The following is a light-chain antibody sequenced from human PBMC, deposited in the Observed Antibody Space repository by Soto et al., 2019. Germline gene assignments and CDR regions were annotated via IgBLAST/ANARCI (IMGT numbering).Light chain of an antibody. CDR2: LGS. CDR1: QSPLFSNGYNY. Sequence: DIVMTQSPLSLPVTPGEPASISCRSSQSPLFSNGYNYLDWYLQKPGQSPQLLISLGSNRAPGVPDRFSGSGSGTDFTLKISRVEAEDVGVYYCMQGVQTPFTFGPGTKVDIK. J-gene: IGKJ3*01. V-gene: IGKV2-28*01. CDR3: MQGVQTPFT.